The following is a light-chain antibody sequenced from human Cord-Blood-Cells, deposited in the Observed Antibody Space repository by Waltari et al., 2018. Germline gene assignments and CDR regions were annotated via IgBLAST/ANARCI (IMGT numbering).Light chain of an antibody. CDR2: DAS. CDR3: QQRSNWPPGLT. Sequence: EIVLTQSPATLSLSPGERATLSCRASQSVSSYLAWYQQKPGQAPRLLIYDASNRATGIPARFSGSGSGTDSTLTISSLEPEDFAVYYCQQRSNWPPGLTFGQGTRLEIK. CDR1: QSVSSY. V-gene: IGKV3-11*01. J-gene: IGKJ5*01.